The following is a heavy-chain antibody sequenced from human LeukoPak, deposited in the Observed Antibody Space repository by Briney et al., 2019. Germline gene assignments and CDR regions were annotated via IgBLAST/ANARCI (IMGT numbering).Heavy chain of an antibody. V-gene: IGHV3-30*02. D-gene: IGHD2-21*01. Sequence: PGGSLRLSCAASGFTFSSYGMHWVRQAPGQGLEWVAFIRYDGSNKYYGVSVKGRFTISRDNSKKTLYLQMSGLRVEDTAMYYCVKDPRDTYGTNWFVSWGQGTLLIVSS. CDR2: IRYDGSNK. CDR1: GFTFSSYG. CDR3: VKDPRDTYGTNWFVS. J-gene: IGHJ5*01.